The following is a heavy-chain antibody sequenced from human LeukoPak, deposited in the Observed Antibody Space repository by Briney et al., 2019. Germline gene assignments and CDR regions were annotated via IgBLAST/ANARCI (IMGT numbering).Heavy chain of an antibody. J-gene: IGHJ4*02. V-gene: IGHV3-7*01. CDR2: IKPDGSEK. CDR1: GFTFSDYW. D-gene: IGHD2-8*02. CDR3: ASYLYWRSDLGY. Sequence: TGGSLRLSCAASGFTFSDYWMTCVRQAPGKGLEWVANIKPDGSEKYYVDSVKGRFTISRDNAKNSLYLQMNSLRVEDTAVYYCASYLYWRSDLGYWGQGTLVTVSS.